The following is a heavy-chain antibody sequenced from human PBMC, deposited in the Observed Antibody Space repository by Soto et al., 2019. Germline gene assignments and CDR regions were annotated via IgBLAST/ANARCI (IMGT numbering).Heavy chain of an antibody. V-gene: IGHV3-23*01. D-gene: IGHD6-13*01. CDR3: ATTSSSSKRAAFDI. J-gene: IGHJ3*02. CDR2: ISGSGGST. CDR1: GFTFSSYA. Sequence: GGSLRLSCAASGFTFSSYAMSWVRQAPGKGLELVSAISGSGGSTYYADSVKGRFTISRDNSKNTLYLQMNSLRAEDTAVYYCATTSSSSKRAAFDIWGQGTMVTVSS.